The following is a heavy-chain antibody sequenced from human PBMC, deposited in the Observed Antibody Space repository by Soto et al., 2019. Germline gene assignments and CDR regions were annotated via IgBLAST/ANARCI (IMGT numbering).Heavy chain of an antibody. D-gene: IGHD6-19*01. CDR3: AGGLFSGDDLSGGWYHLGG. Sequence: QVQLQQWGAGLLKPSETLSLTCAVYGGSFSGFSWTWIRQSPGKGLEWIGQINHSGSTIYNPSLKGRVNITVGTFKNQVSPELGPVTGADTAVYYCAGGLFSGDDLSGGWYHLGGWGQGTLVTVSS. CDR1: GGSFSGFS. CDR2: INHSGST. J-gene: IGHJ4*02. V-gene: IGHV4-34*01.